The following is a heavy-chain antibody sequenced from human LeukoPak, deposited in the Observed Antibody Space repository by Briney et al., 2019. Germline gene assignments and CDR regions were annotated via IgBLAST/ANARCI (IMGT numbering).Heavy chain of an antibody. CDR1: GYTSTGYY. J-gene: IGHJ6*03. CDR3: ASHPTHQLMDV. D-gene: IGHD1-1*01. V-gene: IGHV1-46*03. Sequence: ASVKVSCKASGYTSTGYYMHWVRQAPGQGLEWMGIINPSGGSTSYAQKFQGRVTMTRDTSTSTVYMELSSLRSEDTAVYYCASHPTHQLMDVWGKGTTVTVSS. CDR2: INPSGGST.